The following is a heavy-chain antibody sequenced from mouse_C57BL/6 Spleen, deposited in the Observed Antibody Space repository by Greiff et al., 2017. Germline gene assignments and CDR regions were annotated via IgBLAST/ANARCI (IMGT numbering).Heavy chain of an antibody. Sequence: EVQRVESGGGLVKPGGSLKLSCAASGFTFSSYAMSWVRQTPEKRLEWVATISDGGSYTYYPDNVKGRFTISRDNAKNNLYLQMSHLKSEDTAMYYCAREGDLVTTGTHYFDYWGQGTTLTVSS. CDR1: GFTFSSYA. J-gene: IGHJ2*01. D-gene: IGHD2-3*01. CDR2: ISDGGSYT. CDR3: AREGDLVTTGTHYFDY. V-gene: IGHV5-4*01.